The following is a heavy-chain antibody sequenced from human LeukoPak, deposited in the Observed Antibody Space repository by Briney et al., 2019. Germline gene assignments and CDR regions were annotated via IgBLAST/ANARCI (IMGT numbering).Heavy chain of an antibody. D-gene: IGHD1-26*01. CDR3: ARVETGVGPDY. CDR2: IYTSGST. CDR1: GGSISSYY. J-gene: IGHJ4*02. Sequence: SETLSLTCTVSGGSISSYYWSWIRQPAGKGLEWIGRIYTSGSTNYKPSLKSRLTMSVDTSKSQFSLKLRSVNAADTAVYYCARVETGVGPDYWGQGALVTVSS. V-gene: IGHV4-4*07.